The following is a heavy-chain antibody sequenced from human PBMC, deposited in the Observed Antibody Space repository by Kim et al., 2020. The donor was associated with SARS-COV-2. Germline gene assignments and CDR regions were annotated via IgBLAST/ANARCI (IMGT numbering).Heavy chain of an antibody. J-gene: IGHJ4*02. D-gene: IGHD5-12*01. Sequence: GGSLRLSCAASGFTFSSYAMSWVRQAPGKGLEWVSVIYSGGSSTYYADSVKGRFTISRDNSKNTLYLQMNSLRAEDTAVYYCAKEPYSGYDYETDQKLPRYYFDYWGQGTLVTVSS. CDR2: IYSGGSST. CDR1: GFTFSSYA. V-gene: IGHV3-23*03. CDR3: AKEPYSGYDYETDQKLPRYYFDY.